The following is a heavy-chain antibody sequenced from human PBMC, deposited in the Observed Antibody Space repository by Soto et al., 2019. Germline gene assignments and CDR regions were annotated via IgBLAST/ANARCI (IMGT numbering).Heavy chain of an antibody. CDR3: ASVHRGNSNYYFGMAA. V-gene: IGHV3-21*01. CDR1: GFTFSSYT. D-gene: IGHD2-21*02. Sequence: PGGSLSLSGAASGFTFSSYTMNWVRQAPGKGLEGVSSISSSNSIHYADSVKGRFTISRDNAKNSLYLQMNSLRAEDTGVYHCASVHRGNSNYYFGMAAWGERTPVTVSS. CDR2: ISSSNSI. J-gene: IGHJ6*04.